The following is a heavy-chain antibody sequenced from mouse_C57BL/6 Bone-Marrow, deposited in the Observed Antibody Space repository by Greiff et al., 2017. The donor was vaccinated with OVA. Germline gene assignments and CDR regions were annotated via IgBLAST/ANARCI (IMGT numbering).Heavy chain of an antibody. CDR2: IDPENGDT. V-gene: IGHV14-4*01. Sequence: VHVKQSGAELVRPGASVKLSCTASGFNIKDDYMHWVKQRPEQGLEWIGWIDPENGDTEYASKFQGKATITADTSSNTAYLQLSSLTSEDTAVYYCTTSDYYGSSYIWYFDVWGTGTTVTVSS. J-gene: IGHJ1*03. CDR1: GFNIKDDY. CDR3: TTSDYYGSSYIWYFDV. D-gene: IGHD1-1*01.